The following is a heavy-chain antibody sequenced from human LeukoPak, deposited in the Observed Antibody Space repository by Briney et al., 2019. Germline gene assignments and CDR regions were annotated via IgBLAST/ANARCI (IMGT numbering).Heavy chain of an antibody. J-gene: IGHJ6*03. CDR1: GYSFNAYF. V-gene: IGHV1-2*02. Sequence: GASVKVSCKASGYSFNAYFMHWVRQAPGQGLEWMGWVNPNSGGTNYAQKFQGRVTMTRDTSISTAYMELSRLRSDDTAVYYCARQERWLQFVYYYYYMDVWGKGTTVTISS. D-gene: IGHD5-24*01. CDR2: VNPNSGGT. CDR3: ARQERWLQFVYYYYYMDV.